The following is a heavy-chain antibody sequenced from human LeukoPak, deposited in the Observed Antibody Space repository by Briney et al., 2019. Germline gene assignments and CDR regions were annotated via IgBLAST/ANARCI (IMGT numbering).Heavy chain of an antibody. V-gene: IGHV4-34*01. J-gene: IGHJ4*01. Sequence: SETLSLTCAVYGGSFSGYYWSWIRQPPGKGLEWIGEINHSGSTNYNPSLKSRVTISVDTSKNQFSLKLSSVTAADTAVYYCARPCSGGSCTSVWSQGTLVTVSS. CDR1: GGSFSGYY. D-gene: IGHD2-15*01. CDR2: INHSGST. CDR3: ARPCSGGSCTSV.